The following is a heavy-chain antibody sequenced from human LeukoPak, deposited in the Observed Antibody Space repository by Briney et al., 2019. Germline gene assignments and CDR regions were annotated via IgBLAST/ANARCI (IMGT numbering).Heavy chain of an antibody. V-gene: IGHV3-15*01. D-gene: IGHD3-9*01. CDR1: GFTFSNAW. CDR3: TTDNTLRHFDWMPDY. CDR2: IKSNTGGGTT. J-gene: IGHJ4*02. Sequence: GGSLRLSCAASGFTFSNAWMSWVRQAPGKGLEWVGRIKSNTGGGTTEYAAPVKGRFTISRDDSKDTLFLQMDSLRSEDTAVYYCTTDNTLRHFDWMPDYWGQGTLVTVSS.